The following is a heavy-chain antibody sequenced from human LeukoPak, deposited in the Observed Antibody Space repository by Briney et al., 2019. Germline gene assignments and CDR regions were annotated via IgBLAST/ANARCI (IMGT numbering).Heavy chain of an antibody. V-gene: IGHV3-21*04. CDR1: GFTFSSYS. Sequence: SGGSLRLSCAASGFTFSSYSMNWVRQAPGKGLEWVSSISSSSSYIYYADSVKGRFTISRDNSENSLYLQMNSLRAEDTALYYCAKSPGSLSGYYGFIDYWGQGALVTVSS. CDR3: AKSPGSLSGYYGFIDY. CDR2: ISSSSSYI. J-gene: IGHJ4*02. D-gene: IGHD3-9*01.